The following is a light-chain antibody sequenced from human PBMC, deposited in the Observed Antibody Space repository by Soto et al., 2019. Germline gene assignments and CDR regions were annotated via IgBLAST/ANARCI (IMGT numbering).Light chain of an antibody. J-gene: IGKJ1*01. V-gene: IGKV3-20*01. Sequence: EIVLTQSPGTLSLSPGESATLSCRATQSVGATYLAWYQQKPGQAPRLLIYAASSRATDIPDRFSGSGSGTDFTLAISRLEPEDFAVYWCQNYGTSTRTFGQGTKVEIK. CDR3: QNYGTSTRT. CDR1: QSVGATY. CDR2: AAS.